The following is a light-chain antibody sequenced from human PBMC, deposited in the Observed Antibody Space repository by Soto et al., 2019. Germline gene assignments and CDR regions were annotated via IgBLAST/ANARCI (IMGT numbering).Light chain of an antibody. J-gene: IGKJ2*01. CDR3: QHYGSSLMYT. Sequence: ELVLTQSPGTLSLSPGERASLSCRASQSVTSNYLAWYQQKPGQAPRLLIYAASTRATGIPDRFSGSGSGTDFTLTISGLEPEDFAVYFCQHYGSSLMYTFGQGTKLEIK. CDR2: AAS. V-gene: IGKV3-20*01. CDR1: QSVTSNY.